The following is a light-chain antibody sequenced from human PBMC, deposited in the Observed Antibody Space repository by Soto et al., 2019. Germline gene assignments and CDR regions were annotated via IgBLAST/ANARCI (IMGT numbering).Light chain of an antibody. Sequence: QSVLTQPASVSGSPGQSITISCTGTSSDVGGYNYVSWYQHHPGKAPKLLIYNVNNRPSGISNRFSGSKSGNTASLTISGLQAEDEADYYCSSYTSSGTLVFGGGTKVTVL. V-gene: IGLV2-14*03. CDR3: SSYTSSGTLV. CDR2: NVN. CDR1: SSDVGGYNY. J-gene: IGLJ2*01.